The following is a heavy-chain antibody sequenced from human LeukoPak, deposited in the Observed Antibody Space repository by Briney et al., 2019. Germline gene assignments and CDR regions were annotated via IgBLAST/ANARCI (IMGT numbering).Heavy chain of an antibody. V-gene: IGHV5-51*01. CDR1: GYSFTSYW. Sequence: GESLKISCKGSGYSFTSYWIGWVRQMPGKGLEWMGIIYPGDSDTRNSPSFQGQVTISADKSITTAYLQWSSLQASDTAMYYCARREYCHSTSCSNAFDIWGQGTMVTVSS. D-gene: IGHD2-2*01. J-gene: IGHJ3*02. CDR2: IYPGDSDT. CDR3: ARREYCHSTSCSNAFDI.